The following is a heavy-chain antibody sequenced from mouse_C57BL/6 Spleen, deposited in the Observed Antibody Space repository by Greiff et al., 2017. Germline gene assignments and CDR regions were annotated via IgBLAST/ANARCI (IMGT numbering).Heavy chain of an antibody. CDR1: GYTFTSYW. CDR2: IYPGSGST. Sequence: QVQLQQPGAELVKPGASVKMSCKASGYTFTSYWITWVKQRPGQGLEWIGDIYPGSGSTNYNEKFKSKATLTVDTSSSTAYMQLSSLTSEDSAVYYCARGDGYEAGFADWGQGTLVTVSA. J-gene: IGHJ3*01. CDR3: ARGDGYEAGFAD. D-gene: IGHD2-2*01. V-gene: IGHV1-55*01.